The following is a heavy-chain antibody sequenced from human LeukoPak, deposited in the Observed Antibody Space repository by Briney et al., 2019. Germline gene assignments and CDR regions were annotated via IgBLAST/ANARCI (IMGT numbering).Heavy chain of an antibody. CDR1: GFTVSSNY. V-gene: IGHV3-11*04. D-gene: IGHD6-13*01. CDR3: ARGIAAAWGYYYYYYMDV. J-gene: IGHJ6*03. Sequence: GESLRLSCAVSGFTVSSNYMSWVRQAPGKGLEWVSYISSSGSTIYYADSVKGRFTISRDNAKNSLYLQMNSLRAEDTAVYYCARGIAAAWGYYYYYYMDVWGKGTTVTVSS. CDR2: ISSSGSTI.